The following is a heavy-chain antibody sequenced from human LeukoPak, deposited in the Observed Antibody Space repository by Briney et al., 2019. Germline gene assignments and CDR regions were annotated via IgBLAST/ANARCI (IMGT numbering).Heavy chain of an antibody. J-gene: IGHJ3*02. CDR2: LYPGDFDT. V-gene: IGHV5-51*01. CDR3: ARNHDFDI. CDR1: GYNFTTYW. Sequence: GESLQISYKGSGYNFTTYWIGWVRQMSGKGLEWMGILYPGDFDTRYSPSFQGQVTFSADKSINTAYLQWSSLKASDTAMYYCARNHDFDIWGQGTMVTVSS.